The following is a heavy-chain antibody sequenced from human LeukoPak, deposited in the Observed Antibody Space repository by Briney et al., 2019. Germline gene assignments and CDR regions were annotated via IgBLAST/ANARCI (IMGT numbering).Heavy chain of an antibody. CDR3: AKASGGKFYDSSGSDVLRPPIDY. CDR2: ISGSGGST. CDR1: GFTFSSYA. J-gene: IGHJ4*02. V-gene: IGHV3-23*01. Sequence: HPGGSLRLSCAACGFTFSSYAMSWVRQAPGKGLEWVSAISGSGGSTYYADSVKGRFTISRDNSKNTLYLQMNSLRAEDTAVYYCAKASGGKFYDSSGSDVLRPPIDYWGQGTLVTVSS. D-gene: IGHD3-22*01.